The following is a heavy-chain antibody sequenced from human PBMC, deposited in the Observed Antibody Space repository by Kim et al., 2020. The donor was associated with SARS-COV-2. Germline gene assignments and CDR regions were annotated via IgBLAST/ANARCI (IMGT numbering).Heavy chain of an antibody. CDR3: AGPGIGELPIDY. Sequence: YYNPTLKNRVTISVDTSKNQFPLKLGSVTAADTAVYYCAGPGIGELPIDYWGQGTLVTVSS. D-gene: IGHD3-10*01. V-gene: IGHV4-39*01. J-gene: IGHJ4*02.